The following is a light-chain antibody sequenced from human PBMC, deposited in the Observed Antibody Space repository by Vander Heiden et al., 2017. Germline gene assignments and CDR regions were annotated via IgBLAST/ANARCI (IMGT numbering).Light chain of an antibody. J-gene: IGKJ5*01. CDR3: NGSYTTRLT. CDR1: QSISSY. V-gene: IGKV1-39*01. Sequence: EIQLTPAPSSLSASVGDRVTITCRASQSISSYLNWYQQKQGKAPKLLIYAASSLQSGVPSRLSGSRSVSDSTLTILGVKPEDFATYYCNGSYTTRLTFGQGTRLEIK. CDR2: AAS.